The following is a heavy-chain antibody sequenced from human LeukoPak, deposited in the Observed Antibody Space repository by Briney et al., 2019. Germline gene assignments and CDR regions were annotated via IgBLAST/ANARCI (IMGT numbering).Heavy chain of an antibody. Sequence: GGSLRLSCAASGFTFSSYGMYWVRQAPGKGLEWVAVISYDGSNKYYADSVKGRFTISRDNSKNTLYLQMNSLRAEDTAVYYCAREKTDAFDIWGQGTMVTVSS. V-gene: IGHV3-30*19. J-gene: IGHJ3*02. CDR2: ISYDGSNK. CDR3: AREKTDAFDI. CDR1: GFTFSSYG.